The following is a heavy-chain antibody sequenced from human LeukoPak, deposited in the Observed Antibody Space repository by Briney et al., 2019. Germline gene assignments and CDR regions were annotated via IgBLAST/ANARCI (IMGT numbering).Heavy chain of an antibody. Sequence: GESLRLSCAASGFTFSRYWMQWVRQAPGKGLVWVSGINWNAGSTGYADSVKGRFTISRDNAKNSLYLQMNSLRAEDTALYYCARRMEDGMDVWGQGTTVTVSS. D-gene: IGHD2-8*01. CDR1: GFTFSRYW. CDR2: INWNAGST. CDR3: ARRMEDGMDV. J-gene: IGHJ6*02. V-gene: IGHV3-20*04.